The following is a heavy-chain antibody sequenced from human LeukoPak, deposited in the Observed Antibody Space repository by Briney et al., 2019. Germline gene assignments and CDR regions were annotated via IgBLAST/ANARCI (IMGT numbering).Heavy chain of an antibody. J-gene: IGHJ4*02. Sequence: SETLSLTCTVSGYSISSAYYWGWIRQPPGKGLEWIGSIYQSGTTYYNPSLKSRVTISVDRSKNQFSLKLSSVTAADTAVYYCARGGDPPSAHLGYCSSTSCYWAYGLDYWGQGTLVTVSS. CDR1: GYSISSAYY. D-gene: IGHD2-2*01. CDR2: IYQSGTT. CDR3: ARGGDPPSAHLGYCSSTSCYWAYGLDY. V-gene: IGHV4-38-2*02.